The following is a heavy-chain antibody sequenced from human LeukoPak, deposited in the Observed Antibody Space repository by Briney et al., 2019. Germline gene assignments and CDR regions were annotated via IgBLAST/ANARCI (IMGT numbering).Heavy chain of an antibody. CDR3: ARMWSTATSGWNWFDP. CDR2: INPNSGDT. V-gene: IGHV1-2*02. CDR1: GYIFTDYY. Sequence: ASVKVSCKASGYIFTDYYAYWVRQAPGQGLEWMGWINPNSGDTNYAQKFQGRVTMTRDTSISTAYMELSSLRSDDTAMYYCARMWSTATSGWNWFDPWGQGTLVTVSS. D-gene: IGHD6-13*01. J-gene: IGHJ5*02.